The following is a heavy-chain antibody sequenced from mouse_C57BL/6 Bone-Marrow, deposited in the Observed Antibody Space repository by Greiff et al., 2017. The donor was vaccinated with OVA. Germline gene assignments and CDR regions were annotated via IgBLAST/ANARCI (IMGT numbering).Heavy chain of an antibody. J-gene: IGHJ2*01. D-gene: IGHD4-1*01. CDR1: GYTFTSYW. CDR3: ARGTLTVDY. V-gene: IGHV1-50*01. CDR2: IDPSDSYT. Sequence: VQLVESGAELVKPGASVKLSCKASGYTFTSYWMQWVKQRPGQGLEWIGEIDPSDSYTNYNQKFKGKATLTVDTSSSTAYMQLSSLTSEDSAVYYCARGTLTVDYWGQGTTLTVSS.